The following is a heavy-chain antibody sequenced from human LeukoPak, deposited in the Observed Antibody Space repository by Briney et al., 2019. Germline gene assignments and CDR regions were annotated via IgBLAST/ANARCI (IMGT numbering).Heavy chain of an antibody. Sequence: SETLSLTCTVSGGSISSYYWSWIRQPPGKGLEWIGYIYYSGATSYNPSLKSRVTISVDTSKNQFSLKLSSVAAADTAVYYCARGRVITTPHDAFDIWGQGTMVTVSS. V-gene: IGHV4-59*01. CDR1: GGSISSYY. J-gene: IGHJ3*02. D-gene: IGHD3-22*01. CDR3: ARGRVITTPHDAFDI. CDR2: IYYSGAT.